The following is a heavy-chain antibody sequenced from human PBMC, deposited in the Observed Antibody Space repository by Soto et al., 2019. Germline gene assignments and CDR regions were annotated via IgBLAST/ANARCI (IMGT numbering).Heavy chain of an antibody. D-gene: IGHD4-4*01. CDR3: ARAPYSNAWYRFDL. CDR1: GFTFSGYW. CDR2: IKHDGSVQ. J-gene: IGHJ4*02. Sequence: PGGSLGLSCEASGFTFSGYWMSWVRQAPGKGLEWVADIKHDGSVQYYVDSVKGRFTISRDNAKKLLYLQMNGLRAEDTALYYCARAPYSNAWYRFDLWGQGTLVTVSS. V-gene: IGHV3-7*03.